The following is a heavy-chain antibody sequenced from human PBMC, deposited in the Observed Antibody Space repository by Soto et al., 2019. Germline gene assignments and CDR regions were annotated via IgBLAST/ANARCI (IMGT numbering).Heavy chain of an antibody. CDR3: VRAACGDCYGYAY. D-gene: IGHD5-18*01. CDR1: GFTFSDYA. Sequence: EVQLVESGGGLVQPGGSLRLSCAASGFTFSDYAMNWVRQAPGKGLEWVSYITSTSSTIHYEDSVKGRFTISRDNAKNSMSLQMNSRRDEDTAVYYCVRAACGDCYGYAYWGQGTLVTVSS. CDR2: ITSTSSTI. J-gene: IGHJ4*02. V-gene: IGHV3-48*02.